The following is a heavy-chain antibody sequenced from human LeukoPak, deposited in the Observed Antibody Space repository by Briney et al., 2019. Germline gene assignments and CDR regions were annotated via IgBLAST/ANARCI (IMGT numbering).Heavy chain of an antibody. J-gene: IGHJ4*02. CDR2: ISYDGSNK. V-gene: IGHV3-30*18. Sequence: GGSLRLSCAASGFTFSSYGMHWVRQAPGKGLEWVAVISYDGSNKYYADSVKGRFTISRDNSKNTLCLQMNSLRAEDTAVYYCAKQGARGYDSSGYYCGYWGQGTLVTVSS. CDR1: GFTFSSYG. D-gene: IGHD3-22*01. CDR3: AKQGARGYDSSGYYCGY.